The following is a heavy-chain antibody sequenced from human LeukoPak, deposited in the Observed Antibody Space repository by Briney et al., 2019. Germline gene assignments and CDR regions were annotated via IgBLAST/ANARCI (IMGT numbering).Heavy chain of an antibody. CDR2: ISGDGGST. CDR3: AKDILRDDLDCRGSCYPDGSYGMDV. CDR1: GFTFSSYA. J-gene: IGHJ6*02. Sequence: GGSLRLSCAASGFTFSSYAMSWVRQAPGKGLEWVSLISGDGGSTYYADSVKGRFTISRDNSKNSLYLQMNSLRTEDTTLYYCAKDILRDDLDCRGSCYPDGSYGMDVWGQGTTVTVSS. V-gene: IGHV3-43*02. D-gene: IGHD2-15*01.